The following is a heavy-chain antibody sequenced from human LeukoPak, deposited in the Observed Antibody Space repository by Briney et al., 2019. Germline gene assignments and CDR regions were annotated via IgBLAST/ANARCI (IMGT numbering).Heavy chain of an antibody. D-gene: IGHD3-9*01. J-gene: IGHJ4*02. CDR3: ARSYYDILSGYYDIDY. CDR2: ISTYNANT. CDR1: GYTFTSYG. Sequence: ASVTVSCKASGYTFTSYGISWVRQAPGQGLEWMGWISTYNANTNYAQKLQGRVTMTTDTSTSTAYMELRSLRSDDTAVYYCARSYYDILSGYYDIDYWGQGTLVTVSS. V-gene: IGHV1-18*01.